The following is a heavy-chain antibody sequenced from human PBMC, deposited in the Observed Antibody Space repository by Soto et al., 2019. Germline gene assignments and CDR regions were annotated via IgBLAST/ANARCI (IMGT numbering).Heavy chain of an antibody. J-gene: IGHJ6*02. D-gene: IGHD3-9*01. V-gene: IGHV1-8*01. Sequence: ASVKVSCKASGYTFTSYDIHWVRQATGQGLEWMGWMNPKNGNTGYAQKFQGRVTMTRDTSTSTVYMELSSLRSEDTAVYYCARDYDILTGYYIGAYGMDVWGQGTTVTVSS. CDR1: GYTFTSYD. CDR3: ARDYDILTGYYIGAYGMDV. CDR2: MNPKNGNT.